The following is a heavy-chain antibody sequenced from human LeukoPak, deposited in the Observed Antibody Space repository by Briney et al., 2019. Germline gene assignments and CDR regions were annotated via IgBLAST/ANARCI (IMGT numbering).Heavy chain of an antibody. CDR1: GGTIGGYW. D-gene: IGHD1-14*01. CDR3: ARDSPEPGQFFDY. V-gene: IGHV3-7*04. J-gene: IGHJ4*02. CDR2: IKHDGSQK. Sequence: GGSLRLSCAASGGTIGGYWLTWLRQAPGKGLEWVANIKHDGSQKYYVDSVKGRFTISRDNAKNSLYLQMNSVCAEDTAVYYCARDSPEPGQFFDYWGQGTLVTVSS.